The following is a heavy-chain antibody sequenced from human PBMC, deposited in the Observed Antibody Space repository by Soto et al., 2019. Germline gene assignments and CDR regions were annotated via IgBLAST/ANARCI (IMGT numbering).Heavy chain of an antibody. Sequence: SETLSLTCTVSGGSISSGDYYWSWIRQPPGKGLEWIGYIYYSGSTYYNPSLKSRVTISVDTSKNQFSLKLSSVTAADTAVYYCARDEGNYYDSSAAFFQHWGQGTLVTVSS. J-gene: IGHJ1*01. V-gene: IGHV4-30-4*01. D-gene: IGHD3-22*01. CDR1: GGSISSGDYY. CDR3: ARDEGNYYDSSAAFFQH. CDR2: IYYSGST.